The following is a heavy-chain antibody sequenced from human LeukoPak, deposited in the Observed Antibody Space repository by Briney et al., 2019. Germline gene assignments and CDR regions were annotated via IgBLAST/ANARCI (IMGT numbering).Heavy chain of an antibody. CDR3: ARLRYSSSPQEGKNWFDP. Sequence: GESLKISCKGSGYSFTSYWIGWVRQMPGKGLEWMGIIYPGDSDTRYSPSFQGQVTISADKSISTAYLQWSSLKASDTAMYYCARLRYSSSPQEGKNWFDPWGQGTLVTVSS. CDR2: IYPGDSDT. V-gene: IGHV5-51*01. D-gene: IGHD6-6*01. J-gene: IGHJ5*02. CDR1: GYSFTSYW.